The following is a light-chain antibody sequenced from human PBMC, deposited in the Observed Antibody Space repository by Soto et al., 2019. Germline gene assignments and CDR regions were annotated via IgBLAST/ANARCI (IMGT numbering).Light chain of an antibody. Sequence: QSVLTQPLSASGSPGQSVTISCSGISSDIRDSSYVSWYQQHPGKAPKLVVSEVTKRPSGVPDRFSGSRSGTTAFLTISGLQTEDEADYYCGSKAGSDKHVVFDGGTQLTV. J-gene: IGLJ2*01. CDR2: EVT. CDR1: SSDIRDSSY. CDR3: GSKAGSDKHVV. V-gene: IGLV2-8*01.